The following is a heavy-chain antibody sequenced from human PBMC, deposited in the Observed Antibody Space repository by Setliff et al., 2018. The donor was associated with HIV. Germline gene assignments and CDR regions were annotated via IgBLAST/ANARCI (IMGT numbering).Heavy chain of an antibody. CDR3: ARHDSGGFLDY. CDR2: IYHSGTT. CDR1: GYSISSGYY. V-gene: IGHV4-38-2*01. D-gene: IGHD3-22*01. Sequence: SETLSLTCAVSGYSISSGYYWGWIRQPPGKGLEWVGSIYHSGTTYYNPSLKSRVTISVDTSKNQFSLKLSSVTAADTAVYYCARHDSGGFLDYWGQGTLVTVSS. J-gene: IGHJ4*02.